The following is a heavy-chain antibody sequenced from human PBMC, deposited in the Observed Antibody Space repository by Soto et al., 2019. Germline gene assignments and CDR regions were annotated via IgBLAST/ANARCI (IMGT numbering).Heavy chain of an antibody. J-gene: IGHJ4*02. V-gene: IGHV3-23*01. Sequence: PGGSLRLSCAASGFTFSTYTMTWVRQAPGKGLEWVSSMSASGDAIYHADSVKGRFTISRDNSKNTLYLQMNSLRAEDTAVYYCARTGFSPWAYWGQGTLVTVSS. CDR2: MSASGDAI. D-gene: IGHD1-26*01. CDR1: GFTFSTYT. CDR3: ARTGFSPWAY.